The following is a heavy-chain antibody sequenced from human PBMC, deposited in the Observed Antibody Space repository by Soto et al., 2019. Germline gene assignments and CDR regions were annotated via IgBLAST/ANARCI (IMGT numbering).Heavy chain of an antibody. CDR3: AAGLGDYYDSSGYYPRAWSFDY. CDR1: GFTFSSYA. J-gene: IGHJ4*02. Sequence: GGSLRLSCAASGFTFSSYAMSWVRQAPGKGLEWVSAISGSGGSTYYADSVKGRFTISRDNSKNTLYLQVNSLRAEDTAVYYCAAGLGDYYDSSGYYPRAWSFDYWGQGTLVTVSS. D-gene: IGHD3-22*01. V-gene: IGHV3-23*01. CDR2: ISGSGGST.